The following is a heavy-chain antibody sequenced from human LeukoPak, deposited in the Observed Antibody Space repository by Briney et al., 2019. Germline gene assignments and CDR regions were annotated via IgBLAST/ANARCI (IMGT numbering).Heavy chain of an antibody. J-gene: IGHJ5*02. D-gene: IGHD2-15*01. Sequence: SGGSLRLSCAASGFTFSSYSMNWVRQAPRKGLEWVSYISSSSSTIYYADSVKGRFTISRDNAKNSLHLQMNSLRAEDTAVYYCARDREVVAAPIHPWGQGTLVTVSS. CDR2: ISSSSSTI. CDR1: GFTFSSYS. V-gene: IGHV3-48*04. CDR3: ARDREVVAAPIHP.